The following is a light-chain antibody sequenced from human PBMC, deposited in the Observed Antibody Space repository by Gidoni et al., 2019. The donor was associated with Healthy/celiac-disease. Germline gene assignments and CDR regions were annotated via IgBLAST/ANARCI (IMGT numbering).Light chain of an antibody. Sequence: ETVLTQYPATRSLSPGERATLSCGASQSVSSSYLAWYQQKPGLAPRLLLYDASSRATGIPDRFSGSGSGTDFTLTISRLEPEDFAVYYCQQYGSSPLTFGGGTKVEIK. CDR3: QQYGSSPLT. J-gene: IGKJ4*01. CDR2: DAS. V-gene: IGKV3D-20*01. CDR1: QSVSSSY.